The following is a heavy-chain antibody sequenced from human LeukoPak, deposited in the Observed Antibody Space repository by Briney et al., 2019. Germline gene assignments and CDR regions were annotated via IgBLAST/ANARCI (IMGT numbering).Heavy chain of an antibody. CDR1: GGSISSSSYY. CDR2: IYYSGST. D-gene: IGHD6-13*01. CDR3: ASGSSSWYAGWFDP. Sequence: PSETLSLTCTVSGGSISSSSYYWGWIRQPPGKGLEWIGSIYYSGSTYYNPSLKSRVTISVDTSKNQFSLKLSSVTAADTAVYYCASGSSSWYAGWFDPRGQGTLVTVSS. J-gene: IGHJ5*02. V-gene: IGHV4-39*01.